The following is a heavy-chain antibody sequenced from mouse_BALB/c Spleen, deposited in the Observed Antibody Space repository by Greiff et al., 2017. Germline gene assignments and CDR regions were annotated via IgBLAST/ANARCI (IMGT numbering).Heavy chain of an antibody. CDR3: ARNSGIGSGNYPWLAY. Sequence: QVQRVESGPGLVAPSQSLSITCTVSGFSLSRYSVHWVRQPPGKGLEWLGMIWGGGSTDYNSALKSRLSISKDNSKSQVFLKMNSLQTDDTAIYYCARNSGIGSGNYPWLAYWGQGTLVTVSA. CDR2: IWGGGST. V-gene: IGHV2-6-4*01. J-gene: IGHJ3*01. D-gene: IGHD2-1*01. CDR1: GFSLSRYS.